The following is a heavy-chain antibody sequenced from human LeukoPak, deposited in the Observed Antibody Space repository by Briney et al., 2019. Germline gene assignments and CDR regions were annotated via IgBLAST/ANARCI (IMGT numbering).Heavy chain of an antibody. V-gene: IGHV3-23*01. J-gene: IGHJ4*02. Sequence: GGSLRLSCVASGFTFNNYAMTWVRQAPGKGLEWVSAISGSGYSTYYADSVKGRFTISKDNSKNTLYLQMNSLRAEDTALYFCAQWSRYFDYWGQGTLVTVSS. CDR1: GFTFNNYA. D-gene: IGHD1-26*01. CDR2: ISGSGYST. CDR3: AQWSRYFDY.